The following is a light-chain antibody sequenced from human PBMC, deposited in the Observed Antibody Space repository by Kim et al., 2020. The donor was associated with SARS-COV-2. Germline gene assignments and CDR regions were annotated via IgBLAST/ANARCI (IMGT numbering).Light chain of an antibody. CDR3: QQDNSIPPWT. CDR2: DDS. J-gene: IGKJ1*01. Sequence: VGDKSTITSRPSQDVNSWLGWYQQQQGKAPTMLINDDSNKQRRVQSKFSGGGSATNFTLFISRLQPDDCATYYYQQDNSIPPWTFGPGTKVDIK. CDR1: QDVNSW. V-gene: IGKV1-12*01.